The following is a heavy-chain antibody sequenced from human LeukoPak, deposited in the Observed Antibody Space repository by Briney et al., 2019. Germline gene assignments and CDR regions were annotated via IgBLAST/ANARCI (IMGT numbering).Heavy chain of an antibody. CDR2: ISGRDSTT. CDR1: GGSFSGYY. Sequence: ETLSLTCAVYGGSFSGYYWSWVRQAPGKGLEWVSGISGRDSTTYYADSVKGRFTISRENSKNTLYLQMNSLRAEDTAVYYCATSGGSYWSWGQGTLVTVSS. CDR3: ATSGGSYWS. J-gene: IGHJ5*02. V-gene: IGHV3-23*01. D-gene: IGHD1-26*01.